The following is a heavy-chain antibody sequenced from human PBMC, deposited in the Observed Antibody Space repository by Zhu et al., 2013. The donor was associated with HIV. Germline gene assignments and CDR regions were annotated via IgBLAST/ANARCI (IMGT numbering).Heavy chain of an antibody. D-gene: IGHD6-6*01. CDR2: IIPIFGTA. CDR3: ASSGELFGYSSSVDDAFDI. CDR1: GGTFSSYA. J-gene: IGHJ3*02. V-gene: IGHV1-69*01. Sequence: QVQLVQSGAEVKKPGSSVKVSCKASGGTFSSYAISWVRQAPGQGLEWMGGIIPIFGTANYAQKFQGRVTITADESTSTAYMELSSLRSEDTAVYYCASSGELFGYSSSVDDAFDIWGQGTMVTVSS.